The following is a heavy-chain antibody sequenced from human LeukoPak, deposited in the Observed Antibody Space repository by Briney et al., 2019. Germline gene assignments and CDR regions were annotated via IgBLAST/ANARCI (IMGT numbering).Heavy chain of an antibody. J-gene: IGHJ4*02. CDR3: ARVYYSYGVFDY. CDR1: GFTFSSSG. V-gene: IGHV3-30*03. D-gene: IGHD5-18*01. Sequence: GGSLRLSCAASGFTFSSSGMHWVRQAPGKGLQWVAVISYDGSNKYYTNSVKGRFTISRDNSKNTVYLQMNSLRAEDTAVYYCARVYYSYGVFDYWGQGTLVTVSS. CDR2: ISYDGSNK.